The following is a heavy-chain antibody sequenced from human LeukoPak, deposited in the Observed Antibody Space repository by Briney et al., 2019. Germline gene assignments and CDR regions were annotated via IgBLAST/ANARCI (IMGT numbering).Heavy chain of an antibody. J-gene: IGHJ6*04. CDR1: GFTFSSYG. CDR3: AKNNNGPATTLGAGYGMDV. Sequence: QPGGSLRPSCAASGFTFSSYGMHWVRQAPGKGLEWVAVISYDGSNKYYADSVKGRFTISRDNSKNTLYLQMNSLRAEDTAVYYCAKNNNGPATTLGAGYGMDVWGKGTTVTVSS. D-gene: IGHD3-16*01. CDR2: ISYDGSNK. V-gene: IGHV3-30*18.